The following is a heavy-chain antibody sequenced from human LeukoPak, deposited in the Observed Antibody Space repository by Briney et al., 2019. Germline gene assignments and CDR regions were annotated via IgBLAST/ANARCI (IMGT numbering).Heavy chain of an antibody. J-gene: IGHJ4*02. CDR2: ISSSGSTI. D-gene: IGHD4-23*01. V-gene: IGHV3-11*01. CDR3: AKDGSYGGNSDY. Sequence: AGNLTLYCAAATFTFSDNYMSWQGQAPGQGLEWVSYISSSGSTIYYADSVKGRYTIARDNAKNSLYVQMNSLRADDTAVYYWAKDGSYGGNSDYWGQGTLVTAS. CDR1: TFTFSDNY.